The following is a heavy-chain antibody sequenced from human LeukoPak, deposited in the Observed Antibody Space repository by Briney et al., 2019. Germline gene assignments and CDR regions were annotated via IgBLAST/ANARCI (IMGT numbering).Heavy chain of an antibody. D-gene: IGHD5-18*01. CDR1: GYTFTSYD. Sequence: ASVKVSCKASGYTFTSYDINWVRQATGQGLEWMGWMNPNSGNTGYAQKFQGRVTMTRNTSISIAYMELSSLRSEDTAVYYCARVGPSTGYSLNGMDVWGQGTTVTVSS. J-gene: IGHJ6*02. CDR2: MNPNSGNT. V-gene: IGHV1-8*01. CDR3: ARVGPSTGYSLNGMDV.